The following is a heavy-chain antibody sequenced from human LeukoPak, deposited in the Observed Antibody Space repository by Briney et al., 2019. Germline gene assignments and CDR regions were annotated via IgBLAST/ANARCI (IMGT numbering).Heavy chain of an antibody. CDR3: ARVLLGRIWFGELLNDY. CDR2: ISSSSSYI. CDR1: GFTFSSYS. J-gene: IGHJ4*02. D-gene: IGHD3-10*01. Sequence: PGGSLRLSCAASGFTFSSYSMNWVRQAPGKGLEWVSSISSSSSYIYYADSVKGRFTISRDNAKNSLYLQMNSLRAEDTAVYYCARVLLGRIWFGELLNDYWGQGTLVTVSS. V-gene: IGHV3-21*01.